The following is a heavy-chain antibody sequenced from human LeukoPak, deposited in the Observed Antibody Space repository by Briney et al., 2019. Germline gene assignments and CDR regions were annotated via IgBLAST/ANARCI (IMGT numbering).Heavy chain of an antibody. CDR2: IYRRGDT. CDR1: GFTFNNYG. Sequence: GGSLRLSCAASGFTFNNYGMNWVRQAPGKGLEWVSVIYRRGDTDYADSVKGRFSVSRDSYGNTLYLQMNSLRGEDTAVYYCAKVYSARTYAFDMWGQGTVVSVSA. J-gene: IGHJ3*02. V-gene: IGHV3-53*01. D-gene: IGHD6-6*01. CDR3: AKVYSARTYAFDM.